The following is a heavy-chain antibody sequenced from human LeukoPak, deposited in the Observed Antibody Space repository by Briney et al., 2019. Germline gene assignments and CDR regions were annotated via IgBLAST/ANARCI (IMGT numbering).Heavy chain of an antibody. CDR1: GFSFSGFG. J-gene: IGHJ2*01. CDR3: ARVGVAPIRDWYFDL. V-gene: IGHV3-30*12. Sequence: GGSLRLSCAASGFSFSGFGMHWVRQAPGKGPEWVAVIWYDGSNTYYADSVKGRFTISRDNSKNTVYLQMNSLRGDDTAVYYCARVGVAPIRDWYFDLWGRGTLVSVS. CDR2: IWYDGSNT. D-gene: IGHD1-26*01.